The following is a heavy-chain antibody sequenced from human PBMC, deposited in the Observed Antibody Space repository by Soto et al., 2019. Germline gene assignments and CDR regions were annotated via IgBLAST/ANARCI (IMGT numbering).Heavy chain of an antibody. Sequence: ASVKVSCKASGYTFTSYGISWVRQAPGQGLEWMGWISAYNGNTNYAQKLQGRVTMTTDTSTSTAYMELRSLRSDDTAVYYCAREPDYSLYYYGMDVWGQGTTVTVSS. CDR1: GYTFTSYG. D-gene: IGHD2-21*01. CDR2: ISAYNGNT. CDR3: AREPDYSLYYYGMDV. V-gene: IGHV1-18*01. J-gene: IGHJ6*02.